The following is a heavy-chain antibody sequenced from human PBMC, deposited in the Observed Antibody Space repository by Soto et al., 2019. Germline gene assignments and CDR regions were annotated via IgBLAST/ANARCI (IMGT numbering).Heavy chain of an antibody. CDR2: INAGNGNT. V-gene: IGHV1-3*01. Sequence: GASVKVSCKASGYTFTSYAMHWVRQAPGQRLEWMGWINAGNGNTKYSQKFQGRVTITRDTSASTAYMELSSLRSEDTAVYYCARDLDQSSVTYYFDYWGQGTLVTVS. CDR3: ARDLDQSSVTYYFDY. J-gene: IGHJ4*02. D-gene: IGHD6-19*01. CDR1: GYTFTSYA.